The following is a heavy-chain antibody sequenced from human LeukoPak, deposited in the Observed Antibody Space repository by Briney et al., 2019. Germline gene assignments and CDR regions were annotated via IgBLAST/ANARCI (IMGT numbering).Heavy chain of an antibody. D-gene: IGHD5-18*01. CDR2: ISSSGSTI. CDR3: ARVDTAMVYYFDY. J-gene: IGHJ4*02. Sequence: GGSLRLSCAASGFTFSDYYMSWIRRAPGKGLEWVSYISSSGSTIYYADSVKGRFTISRDNAKNSLYLQMNSLRAEDTAVYYCARVDTAMVYYFDYWGQGTLVTVSS. V-gene: IGHV3-11*01. CDR1: GFTFSDYY.